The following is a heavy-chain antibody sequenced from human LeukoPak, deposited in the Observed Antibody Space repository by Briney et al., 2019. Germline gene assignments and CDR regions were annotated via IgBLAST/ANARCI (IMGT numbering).Heavy chain of an antibody. Sequence: GGSLRLSCAASGFTFSCYAMHWVRQAPGKGLEWVAVISYDGSNKYYADSVKGRFTISRDNSKNTLYLQVNSLRAEDTAVYYCARDRAVAGIRDFDYWGQGTLVTVSS. J-gene: IGHJ4*02. D-gene: IGHD6-19*01. CDR1: GFTFSCYA. V-gene: IGHV3-30-3*01. CDR2: ISYDGSNK. CDR3: ARDRAVAGIRDFDY.